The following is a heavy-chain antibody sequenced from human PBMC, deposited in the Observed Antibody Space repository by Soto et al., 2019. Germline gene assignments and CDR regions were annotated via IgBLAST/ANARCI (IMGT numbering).Heavy chain of an antibody. V-gene: IGHV3-30*18. CDR1: VFPFSSYA. CDR3: EKDIAAAGSYGMDV. Sequence: GGPLRLSCESPVFPFSSYAMHWVRQAPGKGLQWVAVISYDGSNKYYADSVKGRFTISRDNSKNTLYLQINSLRAEDTAVFYCEKDIAAAGSYGMDVWGQGTRVTDSS. D-gene: IGHD6-25*01. CDR2: ISYDGSNK. J-gene: IGHJ6*02.